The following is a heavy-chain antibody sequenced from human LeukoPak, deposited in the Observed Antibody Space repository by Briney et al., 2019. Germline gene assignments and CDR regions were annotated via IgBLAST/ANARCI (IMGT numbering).Heavy chain of an antibody. CDR1: GFIFKSYW. CDR2: IKQDGSEE. D-gene: IGHD4-11*01. J-gene: IGHJ4*02. V-gene: IGHV3-7*01. CDR3: ARDSRQQLFDY. Sequence: PGGSLRLSCAASGFIFKSYWMSWVRQAPGKGLEWVANIKQDGSEENYVDSVRGRFTISRDNAKKSLYLQMNSLRAEDTAVYYCARDSRQQLFDYWGQGTLVTVSS.